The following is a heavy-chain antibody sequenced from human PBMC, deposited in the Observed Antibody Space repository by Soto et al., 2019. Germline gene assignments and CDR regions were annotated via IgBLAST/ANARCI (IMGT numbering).Heavy chain of an antibody. J-gene: IGHJ4*02. CDR1: RFTFSPSE. Sequence: PGVSRRLSCAASRFTFSPSEMHWLRQAPGKGLEWVSSISSGGDTVHYAESVKGRFTISRDNTRNSLYLQMNSLRDEDTALYYCVRYCSSTLCNGVATRTFDYWGQGTLGTVAS. D-gene: IGHD2-2*01. CDR3: VRYCSSTLCNGVATRTFDY. CDR2: ISSGGDTV. V-gene: IGHV3-48*03.